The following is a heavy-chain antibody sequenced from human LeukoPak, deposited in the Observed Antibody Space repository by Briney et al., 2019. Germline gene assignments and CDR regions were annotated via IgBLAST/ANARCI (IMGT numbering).Heavy chain of an antibody. CDR3: ARGATTAPGLGGMDV. Sequence: ASVKVSCKASGYTFTNYGLNWVRQVPGHGPEWMGWISPYNANTNFAPRFQDRVTMTRDISTTTSYMELRSLRSDDTGVYYCARGATTAPGLGGMDVWGQGTTVTVSS. J-gene: IGHJ6*02. CDR2: ISPYNANT. D-gene: IGHD4-17*01. V-gene: IGHV1-18*01. CDR1: GYTFTNYG.